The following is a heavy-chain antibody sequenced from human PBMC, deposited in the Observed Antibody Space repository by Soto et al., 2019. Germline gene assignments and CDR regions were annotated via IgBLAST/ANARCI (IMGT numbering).Heavy chain of an antibody. J-gene: IGHJ5*02. CDR1: GFSFTTYG. D-gene: IGHD3-22*01. Sequence: LRLSCAASGFSFTTYGMIWVRQAPGKGLEWVSDISSTGLYTYLADSVKGRFTISRDNSKNTLYLQMNSLRVDDTAVYLCTKSWLFEKNWFDPWGQGTLVTVSS. CDR3: TKSWLFEKNWFDP. V-gene: IGHV3-23*01. CDR2: ISSTGLYT.